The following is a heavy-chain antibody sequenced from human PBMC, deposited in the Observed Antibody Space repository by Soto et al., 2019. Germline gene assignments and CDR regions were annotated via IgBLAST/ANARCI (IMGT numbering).Heavy chain of an antibody. CDR2: ISYDGSNK. Sequence: PGGSLRLSCAASGFTFSSYGMHWVRQAPGKGLEWVAVISYDGSNKYYADSVKGRFTISRDNSKNTLYLQMNSLRAEDTAVYYCAKDHREDAYYYYGMDVWGQGTTVTVSS. CDR1: GFTFSSYG. J-gene: IGHJ6*02. V-gene: IGHV3-30*18. CDR3: AKDHREDAYYYYGMDV.